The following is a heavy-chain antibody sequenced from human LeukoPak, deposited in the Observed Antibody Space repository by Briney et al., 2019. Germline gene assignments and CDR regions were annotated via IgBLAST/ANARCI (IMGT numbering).Heavy chain of an antibody. Sequence: ASVKVSCKASGYTFTSYYMHWVRQAPGQGLEWLGLINSSGGSTSYAQKFQGRVTMTRDTSTSTVYMELSSLRFEDTAVYYCARDPRAAAATGWFDPWGQGTLVTVSS. CDR1: GYTFTSYY. CDR3: ARDPRAAAATGWFDP. V-gene: IGHV1-46*01. D-gene: IGHD6-13*01. CDR2: INSSGGST. J-gene: IGHJ5*02.